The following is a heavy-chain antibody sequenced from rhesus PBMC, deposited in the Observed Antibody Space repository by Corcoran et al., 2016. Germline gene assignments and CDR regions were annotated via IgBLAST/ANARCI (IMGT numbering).Heavy chain of an antibody. CDR1: VGSISSSHW. V-gene: IGHV4-93*01. CDR2: VYGAGGRT. J-gene: IGHJ6*01. CDR3: ARIELGGHGTTYYYALAS. D-gene: IGHD4-29*01. Sequence: QVQLQESGPGLVKPSETLSLTCAVSVGSISSSHWWNWIRQSPGKGWDWIGYVYGAGGRTRYHPSLERRVSISTDTSKNQFSLRLTSVTAADTAVYYCARIELGGHGTTYYYALASWGQGVLVTVSS.